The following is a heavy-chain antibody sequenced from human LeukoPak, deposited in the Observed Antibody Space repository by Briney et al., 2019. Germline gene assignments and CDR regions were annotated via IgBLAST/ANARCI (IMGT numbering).Heavy chain of an antibody. J-gene: IGHJ3*02. CDR3: ARGGDYVGDAFDI. Sequence: SETLSLTCAVYAGSFSGYYWSWIRQPPGKGLEWIGEINHSGSTNYNPSLKSRVTISVDTSKNQFSLKLSSVTAADTAVYYCARGGDYVGDAFDIWGQGTMVTVSS. CDR2: INHSGST. V-gene: IGHV4-34*01. D-gene: IGHD4-17*01. CDR1: AGSFSGYY.